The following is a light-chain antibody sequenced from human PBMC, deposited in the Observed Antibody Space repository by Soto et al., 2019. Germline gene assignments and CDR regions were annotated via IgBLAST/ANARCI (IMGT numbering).Light chain of an antibody. Sequence: QSVLTQPPSVSGAPGQRVTFSFTGSSSNIGAGYDVHWYQQVPGATPKLLIYGNNNRPSGVPDRFYGSNYGTSASLAITGLQAEDEADYYCQSYDRSLSGVVFGGGTKVTVL. J-gene: IGLJ3*02. CDR1: SSNIGAGYD. CDR2: GNN. CDR3: QSYDRSLSGVV. V-gene: IGLV1-40*01.